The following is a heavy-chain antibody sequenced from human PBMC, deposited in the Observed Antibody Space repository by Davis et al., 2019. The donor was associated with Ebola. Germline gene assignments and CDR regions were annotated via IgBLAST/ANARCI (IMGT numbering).Heavy chain of an antibody. J-gene: IGHJ4*02. CDR1: GFTFSSYG. CDR2: IWYDGSNK. D-gene: IGHD1-26*01. V-gene: IGHV3-33*08. CDR3: ARGAAGTISNIVGATTTEGYFDY. Sequence: GGSLRLSCAASGFTFSSYGMHWVRQAPGKGLEWVAVIWYDGSNKYYADSVKGRFTISRDNSKNTLYLQMNSLRAEDMAVYYCARGAAGTISNIVGATTTEGYFDYWGQGTLVTVSS.